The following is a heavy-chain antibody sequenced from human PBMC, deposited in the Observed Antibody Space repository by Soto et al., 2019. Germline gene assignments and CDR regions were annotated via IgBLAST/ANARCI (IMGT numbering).Heavy chain of an antibody. CDR3: ARSAPPIHY. CDR2: INAGNGNT. J-gene: IGHJ4*02. Sequence: QVQLVQSGAEVKKPGASVKVSCKASGYTFTSYAMHWVRQAPGQRLEWMGWINAGNGNTKYSQKFQGRVTITSDTAASTAYMEPRSLRSEDTAVYYCARSAPPIHYSGQGTLVTVA. V-gene: IGHV1-3*01. CDR1: GYTFTSYA.